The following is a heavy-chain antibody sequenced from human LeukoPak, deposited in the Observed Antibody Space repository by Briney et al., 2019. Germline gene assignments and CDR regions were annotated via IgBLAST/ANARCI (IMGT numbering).Heavy chain of an antibody. D-gene: IGHD3-10*01. CDR1: GFAFSDHY. V-gene: IGHV3-72*01. J-gene: IGHJ5*02. CDR3: AGGRYYGAGSYFGWFDP. Sequence: PGGSLRLSCAASGFAFSDHYMDWVRQAPGKGLEWVGRIRSKANSYTTEYAESVKGRFTISRDDSKNSLYLQMNSLKTEDTAVYYCAGGRYYGAGSYFGWFDPWGQGTLVTVSS. CDR2: IRSKANSYTT.